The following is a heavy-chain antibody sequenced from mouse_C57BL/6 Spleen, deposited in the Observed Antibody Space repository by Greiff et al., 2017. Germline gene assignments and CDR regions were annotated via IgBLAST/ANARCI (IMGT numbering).Heavy chain of an antibody. CDR2: ISSGSSTI. CDR3: ARGVYGKGYFDV. Sequence: EVMLVESGGGLVKPGGSLKLSCAASGFTFSDYGMHWVRQAPEKGLEWVAYISSGSSTIYYADTVKGRFTISRDNAKNTLFLQMTSLRSEDTAMYYCARGVYGKGYFDVWGTGTTVTVSS. V-gene: IGHV5-17*01. D-gene: IGHD1-1*01. CDR1: GFTFSDYG. J-gene: IGHJ1*03.